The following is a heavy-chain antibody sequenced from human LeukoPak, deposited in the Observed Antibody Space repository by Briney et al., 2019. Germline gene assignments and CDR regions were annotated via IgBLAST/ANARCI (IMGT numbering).Heavy chain of an antibody. Sequence: PGGSLRLSCAASGFTFSSYAMHWVGQAPGKGLEYVSAISSNGGNTYYANSVKGRFTISRDNSKDTLYLQMGSLRAEDMAVYYCARNAMARGNHFDYWGQGTLVAVSS. J-gene: IGHJ4*02. CDR1: GFTFSSYA. V-gene: IGHV3-64*01. D-gene: IGHD3-10*01. CDR3: ARNAMARGNHFDY. CDR2: ISSNGGNT.